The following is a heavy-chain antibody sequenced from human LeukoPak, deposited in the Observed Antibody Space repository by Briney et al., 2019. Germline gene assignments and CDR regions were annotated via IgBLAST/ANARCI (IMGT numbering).Heavy chain of an antibody. CDR1: GYDFTTNY. CDR3: AKGYCTGASCYVLAS. CDR2: INPSVSST. J-gene: IGHJ5*02. Sequence: GASVKVSCKASGYDFTTNYIHWVRQAPGQGLEWMGTINPSVSSTTYRQRFRGRVTMTRDTSTATVYMDLGSLTSEDTAIYYCAKGYCTGASCYVLASWGQGTLVTVSS. D-gene: IGHD2-15*01. V-gene: IGHV1-46*01.